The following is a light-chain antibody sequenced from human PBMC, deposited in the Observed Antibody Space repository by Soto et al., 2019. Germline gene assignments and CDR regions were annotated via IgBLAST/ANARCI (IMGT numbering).Light chain of an antibody. CDR1: SSDVGAYNY. CDR2: EVT. CDR3: TSYVGNDIWV. V-gene: IGLV2-8*01. Sequence: QSALTQPPSASGSPGQSVTIYCTGTSSDVGAYNYVSWYQQYPGKAPKLMIYEVTKRPSGVPDRFSGSKSGNTASLTVSGLQAEDEADYYCTSYVGNDIWVFGGGTKLTVL. J-gene: IGLJ3*02.